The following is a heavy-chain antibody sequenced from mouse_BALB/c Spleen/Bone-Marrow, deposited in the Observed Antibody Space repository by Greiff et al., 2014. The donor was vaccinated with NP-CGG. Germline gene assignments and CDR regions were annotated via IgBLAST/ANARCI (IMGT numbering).Heavy chain of an antibody. CDR1: GYTFISYT. CDR2: INPSSGYT. V-gene: IGHV1-4*01. J-gene: IGHJ3*01. D-gene: IGHD2-1*01. Sequence: QVQLKESGAELARPGASVKMSCKASGYTFISYTMHWVKQRPGQGLEWIGYINPSSGYTNYNQKFKDKATLTADKSSSTAYMQLSSLTSEDSAVYYCAAGYYGNSGWFAYWGQGTLVTVSA. CDR3: AAGYYGNSGWFAY.